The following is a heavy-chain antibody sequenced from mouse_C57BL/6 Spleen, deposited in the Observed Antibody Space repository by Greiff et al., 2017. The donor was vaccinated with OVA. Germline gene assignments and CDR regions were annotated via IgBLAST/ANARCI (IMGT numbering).Heavy chain of an antibody. V-gene: IGHV1-15*01. CDR1: GYTFTDYE. CDR3: TRGRYGNKDY. CDR2: IDPETGGT. J-gene: IGHJ2*01. Sequence: QVHVKQSGTELVRPGASVTLSCKASGYTFTDYEMHWVKQTPVHGLEWIGAIDPETGGTAYNQKFKGKAILTADKSYSTAYMELRSLTSEDSAVYYCTRGRYGNKDYWGQGTTLTVSS. D-gene: IGHD2-1*01.